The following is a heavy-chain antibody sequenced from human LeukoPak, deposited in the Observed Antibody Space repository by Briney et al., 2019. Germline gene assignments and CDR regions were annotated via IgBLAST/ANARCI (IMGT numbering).Heavy chain of an antibody. Sequence: GGSLRLSCAASRFTFSIYAMSWVRQAPGKGLEWVSGISGSGGITYYADSVKGRFTISRDNSRNTLHLQMNSLRADDTAVYYCTKANTAVAASGYSDLWGRGTLVTVSS. V-gene: IGHV3-23*01. J-gene: IGHJ2*01. D-gene: IGHD6-19*01. CDR1: RFTFSIYA. CDR2: ISGSGGIT. CDR3: TKANTAVAASGYSDL.